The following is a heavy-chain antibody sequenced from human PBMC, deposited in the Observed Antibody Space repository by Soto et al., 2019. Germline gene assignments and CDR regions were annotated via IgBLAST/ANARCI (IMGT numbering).Heavy chain of an antibody. CDR1: GFTFGNYW. J-gene: IGHJ3*01. CDR2: IKGDGSAK. D-gene: IGHD3-22*01. Sequence: EVQLVESGGGLVQPGGSLRLSCAASGFTFGNYWMTWVRQAPGKGLEWVANIKGDGSAKSYLDSVRGRFTVSRDNAENSLFLQMNILRAEDTALYYCARDVSPGSIGYYLDAFDLWGQGTMVTVS. CDR3: ARDVSPGSIGYYLDAFDL. V-gene: IGHV3-7*05.